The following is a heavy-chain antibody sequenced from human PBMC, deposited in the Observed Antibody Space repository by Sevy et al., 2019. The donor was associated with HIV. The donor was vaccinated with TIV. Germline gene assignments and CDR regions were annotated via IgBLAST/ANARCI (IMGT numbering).Heavy chain of an antibody. J-gene: IGHJ6*03. CDR1: GFTFDDYA. CDR3: VKDRESPRGYSSSWSQAGYMDV. D-gene: IGHD6-13*01. CDR2: ISWDGGST. V-gene: IGHV3-43D*03. Sequence: GGSLRLSCAASGFTFDDYAMHWVRQAPGKGLEWVSLISWDGGSTYYADSVKGRFTISRDNSKNSLYLQMNSLRAEDTALYYCVKDRESPRGYSSSWSQAGYMDVWGKGTTVTVSS.